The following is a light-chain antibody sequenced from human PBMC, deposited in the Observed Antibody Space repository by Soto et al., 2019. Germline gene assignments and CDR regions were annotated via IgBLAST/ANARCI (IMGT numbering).Light chain of an antibody. CDR1: QIINNN. J-gene: IGKJ4*01. Sequence: EIVMTQSPATLSVSPGERATLSCRASQIINNNLAWYQQKPGQVPRLLIYHASTVATGIPARFSGSGSGSELTLPISSVQSEYFAVSYGQPYNDWPPTVGGGTKVEIK. CDR2: HAS. V-gene: IGKV3-15*01. CDR3: QPYNDWPPT.